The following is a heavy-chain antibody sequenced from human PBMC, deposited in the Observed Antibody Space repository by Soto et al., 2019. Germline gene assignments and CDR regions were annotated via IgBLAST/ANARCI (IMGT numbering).Heavy chain of an antibody. Sequence: EVQLVETGGGLIQSGGSLRLSCAASGFTVSSNYMSWVRQAPGKGLEWVSVIYSDGSTYYADSVKGRFTISRDNSKNTLYLQMNSLRAEDTAVYYCARCGRGRAAAGTEPRYYYGMDVWGQGTTVTVSS. D-gene: IGHD6-13*01. J-gene: IGHJ6*02. CDR1: GFTVSSNY. CDR3: ARCGRGRAAAGTEPRYYYGMDV. V-gene: IGHV3-53*02. CDR2: IYSDGST.